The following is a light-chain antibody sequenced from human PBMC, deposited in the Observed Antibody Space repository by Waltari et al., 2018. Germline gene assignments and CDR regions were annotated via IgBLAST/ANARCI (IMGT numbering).Light chain of an antibody. Sequence: QSILTQPPPVSGAPGQRVTIPCPGSSSTIGAGPDVHWYQEFPGTGPKLLIYGNNNRPSGVPDRFSGSKSGTSASLTITGLQAEDEADYYCQSFDTSLSHGVVFGGGTKVTVL. CDR3: QSFDTSLSHGVV. J-gene: IGLJ3*02. CDR2: GNN. CDR1: SSTIGAGPD. V-gene: IGLV1-40*02.